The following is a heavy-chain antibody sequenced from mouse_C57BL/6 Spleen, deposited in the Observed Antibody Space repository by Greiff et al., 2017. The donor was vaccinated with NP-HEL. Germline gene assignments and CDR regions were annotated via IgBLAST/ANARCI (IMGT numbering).Heavy chain of an antibody. D-gene: IGHD4-1*01. Sequence: QVQLQQSGAELVKPGASVKISCKASGYAFSSYWMNWVKQRPGKGLEWIGQIYPGDGDTNYNGKFKGKATLTADKSSSTAYMQLSSLTSEDSAVYFCARSGAGTRGDFDYWGQGTTLTVSS. CDR3: ARSGAGTRGDFDY. V-gene: IGHV1-80*01. CDR1: GYAFSSYW. CDR2: IYPGDGDT. J-gene: IGHJ2*01.